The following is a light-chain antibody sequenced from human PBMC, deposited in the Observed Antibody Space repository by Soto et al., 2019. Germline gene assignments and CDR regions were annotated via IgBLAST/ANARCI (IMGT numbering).Light chain of an antibody. V-gene: IGKV3-11*01. CDR3: QQRSNWSPP. J-gene: IGKJ4*01. Sequence: EIVLTQSPATLSLSPGERATLSSRASQSVSSYLAWYQQKPGQAPRLLIYDASNRATGIPARFSGSGSGTDFTLTISSLEPEDFAVYYCQQRSNWSPPFGGGTKVEIK. CDR1: QSVSSY. CDR2: DAS.